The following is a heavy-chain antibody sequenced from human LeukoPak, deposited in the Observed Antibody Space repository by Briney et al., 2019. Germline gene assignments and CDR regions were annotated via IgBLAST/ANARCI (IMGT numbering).Heavy chain of an antibody. CDR3: ARARVGAPSPRASDI. CDR1: GFTCDDYG. V-gene: IGHV3-20*04. J-gene: IGHJ3*02. CDR2: INWNCGST. D-gene: IGHD1-26*01. Sequence: GESLRLSCAAAGFTCDDYGMSWVRQTPGKGLECVSGINWNCGSTVYADSVKGRFTISTDTAKNSLYLQMNSMRAEDTALYYCARARVGAPSPRASDICGQGTMVTVPS.